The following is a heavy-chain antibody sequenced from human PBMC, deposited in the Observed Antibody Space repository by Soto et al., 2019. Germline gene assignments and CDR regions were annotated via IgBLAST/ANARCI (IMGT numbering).Heavy chain of an antibody. CDR2: ISYDGSNK. Sequence: QVQLVESGGGVVQPGRSLRLSCAASGFTFSSYAMHWVRQAPGKGLEWVAVISYDGSNKYYADSVKGRFTISRDNSKNTLYLQMNSLRAEDTAVYYCARSSTVAPSDDYWGQGTLVTVSS. V-gene: IGHV3-30-3*01. J-gene: IGHJ4*02. D-gene: IGHD4-17*01. CDR3: ARSSTVAPSDDY. CDR1: GFTFSSYA.